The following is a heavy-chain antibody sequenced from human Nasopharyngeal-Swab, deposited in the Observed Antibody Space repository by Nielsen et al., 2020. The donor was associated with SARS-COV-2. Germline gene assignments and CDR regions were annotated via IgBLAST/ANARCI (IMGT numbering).Heavy chain of an antibody. D-gene: IGHD3-10*01. J-gene: IGHJ6*04. Sequence: SETLSLTCTVSGGSISPYYWGWIRQPPAKGLEWIGYIYYTGSTNYNPSLKSRLTISVDRSKNQFSLRLSSVTAADPAVYYCARHFRGGDVWGNGTTVTVSS. V-gene: IGHV4-59*08. CDR1: GGSISPYY. CDR2: IYYTGST. CDR3: ARHFRGGDV.